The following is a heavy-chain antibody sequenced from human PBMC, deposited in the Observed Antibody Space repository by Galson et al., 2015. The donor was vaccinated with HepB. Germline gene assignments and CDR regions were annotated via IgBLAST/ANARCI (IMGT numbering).Heavy chain of an antibody. CDR1: GYTFTSYY. CDR2: INPRGGST. J-gene: IGHJ4*02. CDR3: ARDRAAAGGIDY. Sequence: SVKVSCKASGYTFTSYYMHWVRQAPGQGLEWMGIINPRGGSTSYAQKFQGRVTMTRDTSTSTVYMELSSLRSEDTAVYYCARDRAAAGGIDYWGQGTLVTVSS. V-gene: IGHV1-46*03. D-gene: IGHD6-13*01.